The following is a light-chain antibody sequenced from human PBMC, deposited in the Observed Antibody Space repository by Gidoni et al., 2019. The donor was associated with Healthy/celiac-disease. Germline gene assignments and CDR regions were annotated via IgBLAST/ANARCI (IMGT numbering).Light chain of an antibody. CDR3: QQYDNLPPFT. CDR1: QDISNY. J-gene: IGKJ3*01. V-gene: IGKV1-33*01. CDR2: DAS. Sequence: DIQMTQSPSSLSASVGDRVTITCQASQDISNYLNWYQQKPGKAPKLLIYDASNLESEFPSRLSGSGTGTDFTFTISILQPEDIASYYCQQYDNLPPFTFGPGTKVDIK.